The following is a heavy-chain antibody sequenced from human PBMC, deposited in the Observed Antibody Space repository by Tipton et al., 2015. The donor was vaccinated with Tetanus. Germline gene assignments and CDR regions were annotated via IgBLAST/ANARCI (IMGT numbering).Heavy chain of an antibody. V-gene: IGHV4-31*03. CDR2: IHSRGDT. Sequence: TLSLTCTVSGYSFRRGNYYWSWLRQRPGKGLEWLGYIHSRGDTFYIPSLRSRLFISLDTSKNQFSLQLSSLTAADTAIYYCARVGENEGAFDVWGQGTRVSVSS. J-gene: IGHJ3*01. CDR1: GYSFRRGNYY. D-gene: IGHD1-1*01. CDR3: ARVGENEGAFDV.